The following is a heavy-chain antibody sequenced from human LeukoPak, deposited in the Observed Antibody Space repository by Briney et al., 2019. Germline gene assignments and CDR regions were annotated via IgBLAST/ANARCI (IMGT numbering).Heavy chain of an antibody. D-gene: IGHD6-13*01. J-gene: IGHJ4*02. CDR2: IWYDGTNK. CDR1: GFTFSTYA. V-gene: IGHV3-33*06. Sequence: AGTSLRLSCAASGFTFSTYAMHWVRQAPGKGLEWVAVIWYDGTNKYYADSVKGRFTISRDNSKNTLYLQMNSLRAEDTAVYYCAKDISRSSPGCFDYWGQGTLVTVSS. CDR3: AKDISRSSPGCFDY.